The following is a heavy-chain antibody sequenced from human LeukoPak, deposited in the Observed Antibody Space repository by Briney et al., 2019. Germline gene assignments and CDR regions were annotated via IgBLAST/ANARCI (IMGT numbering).Heavy chain of an antibody. CDR2: IYYSGCT. Sequence: SETLSLTCAVYGGSFSGYYWSWIRQPPGKGLEWIGYIYYSGCTYYNPSLKSRVTISVDTSKNQFSLKLSSVTAADTAVYYCARGYSGSYFHFQHWGQGTLVTVSS. CDR1: GGSFSGYY. V-gene: IGHV4-34*09. J-gene: IGHJ1*01. D-gene: IGHD1-26*01. CDR3: ARGYSGSYFHFQH.